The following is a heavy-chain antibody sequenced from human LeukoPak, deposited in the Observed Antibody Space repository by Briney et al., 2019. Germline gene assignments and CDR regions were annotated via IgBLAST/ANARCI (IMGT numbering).Heavy chain of an antibody. J-gene: IGHJ3*02. V-gene: IGHV1-8*01. CDR2: MNPNSGNR. CDR1: GYTFTSYD. CDR3: ASPGRGYCSGGSCYSEAFDI. Sequence: ASVTVSFTASGYTFTSYDINWVRQAHGQGLEWMGWMNPNSGNRGYAQKFQGRVTITRDTSISTAYMELSSLRSEDTAVYYCASPGRGYCSGGSCYSEAFDIWGQGTMVTVSS. D-gene: IGHD2-15*01.